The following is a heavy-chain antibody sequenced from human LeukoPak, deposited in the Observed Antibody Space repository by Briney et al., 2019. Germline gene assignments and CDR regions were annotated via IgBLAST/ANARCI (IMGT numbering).Heavy chain of an antibody. V-gene: IGHV1-18*01. D-gene: IGHD2-2*01. Sequence: ASVKVSCKASGYTFTSYGISWVRQAPGQGLEWMGWISTYNGNTNYAQKLQGRVTMTTDTSTSTAYMELRSLRSDDTALYYCARDEGKVVVVPAFPDYWGQGTLVTVSS. J-gene: IGHJ4*02. CDR2: ISTYNGNT. CDR1: GYTFTSYG. CDR3: ARDEGKVVVVPAFPDY.